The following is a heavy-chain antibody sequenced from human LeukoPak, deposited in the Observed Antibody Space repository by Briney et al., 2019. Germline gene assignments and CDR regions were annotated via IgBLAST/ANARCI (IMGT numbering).Heavy chain of an antibody. CDR3: ATHLSVAGTLFDY. CDR2: ISYDGRNK. J-gene: IGHJ4*02. Sequence: GGSLRLSCAASGFTFSSYGMPWVRQAPGKGLEWVAVISYDGRNKYYADSVKGRFTISRDNSKNMLYLQMNSLRPEDTAVYYCATHLSVAGTLFDYWGQGTLVTVSS. V-gene: IGHV3-30*03. CDR1: GFTFSSYG. D-gene: IGHD6-19*01.